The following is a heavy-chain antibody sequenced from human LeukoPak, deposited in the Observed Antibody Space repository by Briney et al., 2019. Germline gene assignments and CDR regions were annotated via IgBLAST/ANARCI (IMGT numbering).Heavy chain of an antibody. CDR2: IYYSGGT. J-gene: IGHJ4*02. V-gene: IGHV4-59*01. Sequence: PSETLSLTCTVSGGSISSYYWSWLRQPPGKGLEWLGYIYYSGGTNYNPSLKSRVTISVDTSKIRFSLKLSSMTAADTAVYYCARFTYGHYYFDYWGQGALVTVSS. CDR1: GGSISSYY. CDR3: ARFTYGHYYFDY. D-gene: IGHD3-10*01.